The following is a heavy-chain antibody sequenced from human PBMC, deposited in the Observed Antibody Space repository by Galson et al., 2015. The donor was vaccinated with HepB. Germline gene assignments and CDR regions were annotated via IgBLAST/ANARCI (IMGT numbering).Heavy chain of an antibody. CDR2: ISYDGSNK. D-gene: IGHD6-19*01. CDR1: GFTFSSYG. V-gene: IGHV3-30*18. CDR3: AKASERYSSGWYLADDWFDP. Sequence: SLRLSCAASGFTFSSYGMHWVRQAPGKGLEWVAVISYDGSNKYYADSVKGRFTISRDNSKNTLYLQMNSLRAEDTAVYYCAKASERYSSGWYLADDWFDPWGQGTLVTVSS. J-gene: IGHJ5*02.